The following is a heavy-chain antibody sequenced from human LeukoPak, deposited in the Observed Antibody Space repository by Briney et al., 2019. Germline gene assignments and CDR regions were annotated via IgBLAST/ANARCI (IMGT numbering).Heavy chain of an antibody. J-gene: IGHJ4*02. CDR2: IYHSGST. CDR1: GGSISSGGYS. CDR3: VSSPGGFGAPAYY. D-gene: IGHD3-10*01. Sequence: PSETLSLTCAVSGGSISSGGYSWSWIRQPPGKGLEWIGYIYHSGSTNYNPSLKSRVTISVDTSKNQFSLKLSSVTAADTAVYYCVSSPGGFGAPAYYWGQGTLVTVSS. V-gene: IGHV4-30-2*01.